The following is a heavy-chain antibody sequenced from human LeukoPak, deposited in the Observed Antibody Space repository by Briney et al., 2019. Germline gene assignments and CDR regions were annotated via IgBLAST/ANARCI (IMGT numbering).Heavy chain of an antibody. CDR3: AKDYFLIDY. J-gene: IGHJ4*02. V-gene: IGHV3-23*01. D-gene: IGHD3-10*01. Sequence: PGGSLRLSCVASGFTFDDYAMHWVRQAPGKGLEWVSTLTGSGATTYYADSVKGRFTISRDNSKNTLYLQMNSLRAEDTAVYYCAKDYFLIDYWGQGTLVTVSS. CDR1: GFTFDDYA. CDR2: LTGSGATT.